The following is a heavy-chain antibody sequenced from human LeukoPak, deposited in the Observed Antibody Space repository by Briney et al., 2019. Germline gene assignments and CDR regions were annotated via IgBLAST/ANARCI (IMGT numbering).Heavy chain of an antibody. D-gene: IGHD5-18*01. CDR1: GFTFTTYW. Sequence: EGSLRLSCAASGFTFTTYWMHWVRQAPGKGLVWVSHINSDGSITSYADSVKGRFTISRDNAKNTLYLQMNSLRAEDTAVYYCARDAVDTANAVWGQGTTVTVSS. CDR3: ARDAVDTANAV. V-gene: IGHV3-74*01. J-gene: IGHJ6*02. CDR2: INSDGSIT.